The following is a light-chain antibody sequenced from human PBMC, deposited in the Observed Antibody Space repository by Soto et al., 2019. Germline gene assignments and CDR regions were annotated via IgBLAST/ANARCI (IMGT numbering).Light chain of an antibody. CDR2: DAS. Sequence: EKLMSQSPATLSVSPGERATLSCRASQSVRSFLAWYQQKPGQAPRLLIYDASNRATGIPARFSGSGSGTEFTLTISSLQSEDFAVYYCQQYNSWPLTFGGGTKVDI. CDR1: QSVRSF. CDR3: QQYNSWPLT. J-gene: IGKJ4*01. V-gene: IGKV3D-15*01.